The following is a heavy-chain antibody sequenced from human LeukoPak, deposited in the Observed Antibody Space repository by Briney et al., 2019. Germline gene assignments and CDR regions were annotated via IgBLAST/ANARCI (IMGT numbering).Heavy chain of an antibody. V-gene: IGHV3-53*01. Sequence: GGSLRLSCAASGFIVSSNYMGWVRQAPGKGLEWVSFVNSGGTANYADSVKGRFTISRDNSKNTLYLQMNSLRAEDTAVYYCGRGDDSGGYYYVDYWGQGTLVTVSS. D-gene: IGHD3-22*01. CDR1: GFIVSSNY. CDR3: GRGDDSGGYYYVDY. CDR2: VNSGGTA. J-gene: IGHJ4*02.